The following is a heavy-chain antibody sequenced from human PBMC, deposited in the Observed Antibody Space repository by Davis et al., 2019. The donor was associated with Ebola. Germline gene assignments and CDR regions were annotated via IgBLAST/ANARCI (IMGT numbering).Heavy chain of an antibody. CDR1: GFTFSNSA. CDR3: VRDVLPMRQLLPGY. D-gene: IGHD2-2*01. J-gene: IGHJ4*02. V-gene: IGHV3-23*01. CDR2: ISGSGNSV. Sequence: GESLKISCAASGFTFSNSAMTWVRQAPGKGLEWVSSISGSGNSVYYADSVKGQFTISRDNSKSTLFLQMNSLRVEDTAVYYCVRDVLPMRQLLPGYWGQGTLVTVSS.